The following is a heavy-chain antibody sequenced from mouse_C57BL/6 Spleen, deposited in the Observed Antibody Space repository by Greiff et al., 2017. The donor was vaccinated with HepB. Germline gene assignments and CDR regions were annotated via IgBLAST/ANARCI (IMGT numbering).Heavy chain of an antibody. Sequence: VQLQQSGAELVRPGASVKLSCTASGFNIKDDYMHWVKQRPEQGLEWIGWIDPENGDTEYASKFQGKATITADTSSNTAYLQLSSLTSEDTAVYYCTTKGNYGIDYWGQGTTLTVSS. CDR2: IDPENGDT. J-gene: IGHJ2*01. CDR3: TTKGNYGIDY. CDR1: GFNIKDDY. V-gene: IGHV14-4*01. D-gene: IGHD1-1*01.